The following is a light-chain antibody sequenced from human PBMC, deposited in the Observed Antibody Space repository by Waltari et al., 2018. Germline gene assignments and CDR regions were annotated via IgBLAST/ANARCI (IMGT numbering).Light chain of an antibody. CDR2: AAS. Sequence: EVLMTQSPATLSMSQGERATLSCRASQSISRNLAWYQQKPGQAPRLLIYAASTRATGVPARFSGSGSGTDFTLTISSLQSEDFAVYYCQQYNNWRTFGQGTRLEIK. V-gene: IGKV3-15*01. CDR1: QSISRN. J-gene: IGKJ2*01. CDR3: QQYNNWRT.